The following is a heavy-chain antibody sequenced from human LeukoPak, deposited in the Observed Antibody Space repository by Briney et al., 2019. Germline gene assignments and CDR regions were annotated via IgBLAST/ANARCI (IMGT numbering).Heavy chain of an antibody. J-gene: IGHJ4*02. CDR2: IYHSGST. V-gene: IGHV4-38-2*02. D-gene: IGHD5-12*01. CDR3: ARGLGSDIVATVPFDY. CDR1: GYSISSGYY. Sequence: PSETLSLTCTVSGYSISSGYYWGWIRQPPGKGLEWIGSIYHSGSTYYNTSLKSRVTKSVDTSKNQFSLKLSSVTAADTAVYYCARGLGSDIVATVPFDYWGQGTLVTVSS.